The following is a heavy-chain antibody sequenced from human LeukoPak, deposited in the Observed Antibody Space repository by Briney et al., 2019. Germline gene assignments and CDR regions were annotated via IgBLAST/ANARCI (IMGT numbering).Heavy chain of an antibody. Sequence: GGSLRLSCAASGFTFSSYAMSWVRQAPGKGLEWVSAISGSGGSTYYADSVKGRFTISRDNSKNTPYLQMNSLRAEDTAVYYCVAAYGDRYYFDYWGQGTLVTVSS. V-gene: IGHV3-23*01. J-gene: IGHJ4*02. CDR2: ISGSGGST. CDR3: VAAYGDRYYFDY. CDR1: GFTFSSYA. D-gene: IGHD4-17*01.